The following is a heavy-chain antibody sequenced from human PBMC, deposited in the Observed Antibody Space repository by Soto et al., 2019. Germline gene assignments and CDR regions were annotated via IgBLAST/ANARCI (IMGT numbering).Heavy chain of an antibody. CDR2: VYYSGSD. Sequence: QVQLQESGPGLVKPSQTLSLTCTVSGGSISSGDYYWNWIRQAPGKGLEWIGYVYYSGSDYYNPSLKSRVTISVDTSKNQFSLKLSSVIAADTAVYYCVRYPMSIFNPDGMDVWGQGTTVTVSS. CDR3: VRYPMSIFNPDGMDV. CDR1: GGSISSGDYY. J-gene: IGHJ6*02. D-gene: IGHD6-6*01. V-gene: IGHV4-30-4*01.